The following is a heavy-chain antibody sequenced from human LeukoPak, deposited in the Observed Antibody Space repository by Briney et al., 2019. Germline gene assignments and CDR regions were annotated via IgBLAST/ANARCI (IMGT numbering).Heavy chain of an antibody. Sequence: LPGGSLRLSCAASGFPFSSYGIQWVRQAPGKGLEWVALISYDGSNKYYADSVKGRFTISRDNSKNTLYLQMNSLRAEDTAVYYCASARALYGYSGYDEPYFDYWGQGTLVTVSS. CDR1: GFPFSSYG. D-gene: IGHD5-12*01. V-gene: IGHV3-30*03. CDR2: ISYDGSNK. CDR3: ASARALYGYSGYDEPYFDY. J-gene: IGHJ4*02.